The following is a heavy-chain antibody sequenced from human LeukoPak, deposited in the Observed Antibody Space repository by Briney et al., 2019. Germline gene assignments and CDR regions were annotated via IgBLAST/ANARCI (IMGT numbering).Heavy chain of an antibody. J-gene: IGHJ1*01. CDR1: GYTFTSYG. Sequence: ASVKVSCRASGYTFTSYGISWVRQAPGQGLEWMGWISAYNGNTNYAQKLQGRATMTTDTSTSTAYMELRSLRSDDTAVYYCAREEDTGRGWYVGDYFQHWGQGTLVTVSS. CDR3: AREEDTGRGWYVGDYFQH. D-gene: IGHD6-19*01. CDR2: ISAYNGNT. V-gene: IGHV1-18*04.